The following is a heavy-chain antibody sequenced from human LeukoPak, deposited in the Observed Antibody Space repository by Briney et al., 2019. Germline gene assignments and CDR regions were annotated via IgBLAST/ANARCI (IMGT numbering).Heavy chain of an antibody. D-gene: IGHD4-17*01. CDR3: ARDFATVTQGEAFDI. J-gene: IGHJ3*02. CDR1: GFTVSSNY. Sequence: PGGSLRLSCAASGFTVSSNYMSWVRQAPGKGLEWVSVIYSGGSTYYADSVKGRFTISRDNSKNTLYLQMNSLRAEDTAVYYCARDFATVTQGEAFDIWGQGTTVTVSS. V-gene: IGHV3-66*01. CDR2: IYSGGST.